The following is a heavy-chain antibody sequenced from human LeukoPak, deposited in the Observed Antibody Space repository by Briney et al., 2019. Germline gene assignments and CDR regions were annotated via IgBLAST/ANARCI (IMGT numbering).Heavy chain of an antibody. Sequence: SETLSLTCAVYGGSFSGYYWNWIRQPPGKGLEWIGEMYHSGSPSCNPSLQSRVTISVDTSKKQFSLKLSSVTAADTAVYYCASSSSGNYYGAFDIWGRGTMVTVSS. D-gene: IGHD1-26*01. V-gene: IGHV4-34*01. J-gene: IGHJ3*02. CDR3: ASSSSGNYYGAFDI. CDR1: GGSFSGYY. CDR2: MYHSGSP.